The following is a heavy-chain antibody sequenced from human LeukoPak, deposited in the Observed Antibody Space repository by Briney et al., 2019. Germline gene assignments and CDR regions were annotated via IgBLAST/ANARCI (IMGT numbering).Heavy chain of an antibody. CDR3: ARHRASGIVGTTRHAFDT. J-gene: IGHJ3*02. D-gene: IGHD1-26*01. CDR2: LYYSGST. Sequence: PSETLSLTCTVSGGSISGSAYYWGWIRQPPGKGLEWIGSLYYSGSTYYSPSLKSRVTISVDTPKNQFSLKLSSVTATDTAIYYCARHRASGIVGTTRHAFDTWGQGAMVTVSS. CDR1: GGSISGSAYY. V-gene: IGHV4-39*01.